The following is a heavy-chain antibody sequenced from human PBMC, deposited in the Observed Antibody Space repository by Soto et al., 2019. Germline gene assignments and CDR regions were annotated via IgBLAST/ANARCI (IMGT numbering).Heavy chain of an antibody. CDR3: ARKDMTTVNFAY. V-gene: IGHV4-39*01. CDR1: GGSISSSSYY. D-gene: IGHD4-17*01. CDR2: IYYSGST. Sequence: QLQLQESGPGLVKPSETLSLTCTVSGGSISSSSYYWGWIRQPPGKGLEWIGSIYYSGSTYYNPSLKSRVNISVNTSKNPFSLKLSSVTAADTAVYYCARKDMTTVNFAYWGQGTLVTVSS. J-gene: IGHJ4*02.